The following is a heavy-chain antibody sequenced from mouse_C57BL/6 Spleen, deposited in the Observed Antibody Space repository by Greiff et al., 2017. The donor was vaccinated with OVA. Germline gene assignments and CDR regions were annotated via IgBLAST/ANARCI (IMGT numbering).Heavy chain of an antibody. D-gene: IGHD2-2*01. CDR3: ARPRLGQYFDV. CDR2: ISSGSSTI. CDR1: GFTFTDYG. V-gene: IGHV5-17*01. J-gene: IGHJ1*03. Sequence: EVKLLESGGGLVKPGGSLKLSCAASGFTFTDYGMHWVRQAPEKGLEWVAYISSGSSTIYYADTVKGRFTFSRDNAKNTLFLQMTSLRSEDTAMYYCARPRLGQYFDVWGTGTTVTVSS.